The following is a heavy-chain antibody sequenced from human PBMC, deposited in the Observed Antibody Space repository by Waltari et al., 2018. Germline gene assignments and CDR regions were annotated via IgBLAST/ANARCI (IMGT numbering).Heavy chain of an antibody. Sequence: EVQLLESGGGLVQPGGSLRLSCAASGFTFSSYAISWVRQAPGKGLEWVSAISGSGGSTYYADSVKGRFTISRDNSKNTLYLQMNSLRAEDTAVYYCAKDPTPIAVAGPRGIDYWGQGTLVTVSS. CDR2: ISGSGGST. D-gene: IGHD6-19*01. CDR3: AKDPTPIAVAGPRGIDY. V-gene: IGHV3-23*01. CDR1: GFTFSSYA. J-gene: IGHJ4*02.